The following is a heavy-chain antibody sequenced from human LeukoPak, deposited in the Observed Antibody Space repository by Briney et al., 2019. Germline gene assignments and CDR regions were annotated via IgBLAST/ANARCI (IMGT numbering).Heavy chain of an antibody. V-gene: IGHV3-48*01. Sequence: GGSLRLSCAASGFTFSSYSMNWVRQAPGKGLEWVSHITASGTAMFYADSVKGRFTISRDNAKNSLYLQMNSLRAEDTAVYYCARDYLRAAAGPTFLGYWGQGTLVTVSS. CDR1: GFTFSSYS. CDR2: ITASGTAM. D-gene: IGHD6-13*01. J-gene: IGHJ4*02. CDR3: ARDYLRAAAGPTFLGY.